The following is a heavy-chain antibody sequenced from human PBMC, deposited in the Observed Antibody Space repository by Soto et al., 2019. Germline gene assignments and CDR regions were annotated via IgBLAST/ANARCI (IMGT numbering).Heavy chain of an antibody. CDR3: ARRRDGYGDQPIDY. CDR1: GFTFSSYS. CDR2: ISSSSSTI. Sequence: GGSLRLSCAASGFTFSSYSMNWVRQAPGKGLEWVSYISSSSSTIYYADSVKGRFTISRDNAKNSLYLQMNSLRAEDTAVYYCARRRDGYGDQPIDYWGQGTLVTVSS. D-gene: IGHD4-17*01. J-gene: IGHJ4*02. V-gene: IGHV3-48*01.